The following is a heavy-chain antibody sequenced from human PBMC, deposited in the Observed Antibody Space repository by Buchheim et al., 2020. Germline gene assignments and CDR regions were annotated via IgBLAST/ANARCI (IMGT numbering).Heavy chain of an antibody. CDR1: GFTFSNAW. J-gene: IGHJ6*02. CDR3: TTDQGSSWFNTYYYYYGMDV. V-gene: IGHV3-15*01. D-gene: IGHD6-13*01. CDR2: IKSKTDGGTT. Sequence: EVQLVESGGGLVKPGGSLRLSCAASGFTFSNAWMSWVRQAPGKGLEWVGRIKSKTDGGTTDDAAPVKGRFTISRDDSKNTLYLQMNSLKTEDTAVYYCTTDQGSSWFNTYYYYYGMDVWGQGTT.